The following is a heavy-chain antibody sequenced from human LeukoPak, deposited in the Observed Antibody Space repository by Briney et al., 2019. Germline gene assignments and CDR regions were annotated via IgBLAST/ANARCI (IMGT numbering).Heavy chain of an antibody. D-gene: IGHD1-26*01. CDR2: IYYTGRT. V-gene: IGHV4-39*07. CDR1: GGSISSSGYY. J-gene: IGHJ4*02. CDR3: AKVVGDQDYFDY. Sequence: SETLSLTCTVSGGSISSSGYYWGWIRQPPGKGLEWIGSIYYTGRTYYNPSLKSRLTISVDTSKNQFSLKVTSVTAADTAVYYCAKVVGDQDYFDYWGQGTLVTVSS.